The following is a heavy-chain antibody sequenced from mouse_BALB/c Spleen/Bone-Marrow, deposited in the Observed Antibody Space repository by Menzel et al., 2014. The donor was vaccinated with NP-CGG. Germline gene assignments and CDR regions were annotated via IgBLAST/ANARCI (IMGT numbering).Heavy chain of an antibody. CDR2: INPSNGRT. CDR3: XXXIXGSXYIVDF. D-gene: IGHD1-1*01. CDR1: GYTFTGYW. V-gene: IGHV1S81*02. Sequence: VKLMESGAELVKPGASVKLSCKASGYTFTGYWMHWVKQRPGQGLEWIGEINPSNGRTNYNEKFKSMATLTVDKSSSAAYMQLSSLTSEDSAVFYXXXXIXGSXYIVDFWGQGTSVTVSS. J-gene: IGHJ4*01.